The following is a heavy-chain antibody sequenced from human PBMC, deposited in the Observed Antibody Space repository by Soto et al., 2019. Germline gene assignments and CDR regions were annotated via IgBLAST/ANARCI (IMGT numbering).Heavy chain of an antibody. V-gene: IGHV1-2*04. Sequence: ASVKVSCKASGYTFTGYYMHWVRQAPGQGLEWMGWINPNSGGTNYAQKFQGWVTMTRDTSISTAYMGLSRLRSDDTAVYYCARGVPGIAAAGTRYNWFDPWGQGTLVTVS. J-gene: IGHJ5*02. CDR2: INPNSGGT. D-gene: IGHD6-13*01. CDR3: ARGVPGIAAAGTRYNWFDP. CDR1: GYTFTGYY.